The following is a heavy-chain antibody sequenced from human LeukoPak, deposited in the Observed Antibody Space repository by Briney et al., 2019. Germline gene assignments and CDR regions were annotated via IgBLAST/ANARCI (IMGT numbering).Heavy chain of an antibody. CDR3: ARRVYDYCSGYYLHNWFDP. CDR1: GGSISSYY. V-gene: IGHV4-59*01. Sequence: SEILSLTCTVAGGSISSYYRCWLRQPPGEGQEWAGNIYYSGSTNYKHSLKSRVTISVDTSKNQLYLQMSSVTAEDTAVYYCARRVYDYCSGYYLHNWFDPWGQGTLVTVSS. D-gene: IGHD3-3*01. J-gene: IGHJ5*02. CDR2: IYYSGST.